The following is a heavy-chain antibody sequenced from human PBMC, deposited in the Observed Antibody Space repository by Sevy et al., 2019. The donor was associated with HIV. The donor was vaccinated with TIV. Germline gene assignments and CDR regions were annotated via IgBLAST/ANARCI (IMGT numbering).Heavy chain of an antibody. CDR3: AKDFTGFYGMDV. J-gene: IGHJ6*02. CDR1: GLSVTNNG. Sequence: GGSLRLSCEVSGLSVTNNGMHWVRQAPGKGLEWVAVISYDGINKYYGDSVKGRFIISRDRSKNTLYLQMNILRIEETAVYYCAKDFTGFYGMDVWGQGTTVTVSS. V-gene: IGHV3-30*18. D-gene: IGHD3-9*01. CDR2: ISYDGINK.